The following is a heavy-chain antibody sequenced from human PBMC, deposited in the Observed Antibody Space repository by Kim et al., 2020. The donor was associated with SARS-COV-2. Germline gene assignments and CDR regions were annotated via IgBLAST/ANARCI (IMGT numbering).Heavy chain of an antibody. V-gene: IGHV3-11*01. CDR3: ARGRLWYSSSWYFDY. D-gene: IGHD6-13*01. Sequence: DSMKGLFTISRDNAKNSLYLQMNSLRAVDTAVYYCARGRLWYSSSWYFDYWGQGTLVTVSS. J-gene: IGHJ4*02.